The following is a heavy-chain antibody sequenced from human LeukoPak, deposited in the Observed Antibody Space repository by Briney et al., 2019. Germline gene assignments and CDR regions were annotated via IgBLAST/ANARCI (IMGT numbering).Heavy chain of an antibody. CDR3: ASSPYPYYGMDV. CDR1: GFTFSTCG. J-gene: IGHJ6*02. CDR2: IRYHGNDK. V-gene: IGHV3-30*02. Sequence: PGGSLRLSCSASGFTFSTCGMHWVRQAPGQGLEWVAFIRYHGNDKYYADSVKGRFTISRDNSKNTLYLQMNSLRAEDTAVYYCASSPYPYYGMDVWGQGTTVTVSS.